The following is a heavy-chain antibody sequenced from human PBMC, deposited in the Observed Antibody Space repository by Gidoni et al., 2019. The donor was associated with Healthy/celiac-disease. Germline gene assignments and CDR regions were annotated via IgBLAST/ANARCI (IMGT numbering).Heavy chain of an antibody. D-gene: IGHD1-26*01. V-gene: IGHV4-39*01. J-gene: IGHJ4*02. CDR2: IYYSGST. Sequence: QLQLQESGPGLVKPSETLSLPCTVSDGSISSSSYYWGWIRQPPGKGLEWIGSIYYSGSTYYNPSLKSRVTISVDTSKNQFSLKLSSVTAADKAVYYCAKLLGHDYWGQGTLVTVSS. CDR3: AKLLGHDY. CDR1: DGSISSSSYY.